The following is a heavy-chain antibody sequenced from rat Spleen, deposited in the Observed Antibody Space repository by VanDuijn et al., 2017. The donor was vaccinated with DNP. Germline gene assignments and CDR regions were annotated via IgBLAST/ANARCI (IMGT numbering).Heavy chain of an antibody. CDR3: TTDFERGY. CDR2: ISTVGSNA. Sequence: EVQLVESGGGLVQPGRSLKLSCAASGFTFSNYGMAWVRQAPTKGLEWVASISTVGSNAYYRDSVKGRFTISRDNAKITLYLQMDSLKSEDTATYYCTTDFERGYWGQGVMVTVSS. CDR1: GFTFSNYG. V-gene: IGHV5-27*01. D-gene: IGHD1-11*01. J-gene: IGHJ2*01.